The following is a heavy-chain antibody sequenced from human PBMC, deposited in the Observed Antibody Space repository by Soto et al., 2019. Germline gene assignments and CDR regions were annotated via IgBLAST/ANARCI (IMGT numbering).Heavy chain of an antibody. V-gene: IGHV3-7*03. CDR1: GFIFSDSW. CDR3: VRGRSTENP. CDR2: INEDGSQQ. J-gene: IGHJ5*02. Sequence: EVQLVESGGGLVQPGGSLRLSCAASGFIFSDSWMSWVRQSPGRGLEWVTNINEDGSQQYYVASVKGRFTISRDNARQSVYLQMNSLRVEDTAVYFCVRGRSTENPWGQGTGVTVSS.